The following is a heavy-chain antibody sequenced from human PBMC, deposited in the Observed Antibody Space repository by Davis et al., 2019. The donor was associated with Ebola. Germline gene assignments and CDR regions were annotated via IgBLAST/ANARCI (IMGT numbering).Heavy chain of an antibody. V-gene: IGHV3-53*01. CDR3: AKRALDP. J-gene: IGHJ5*02. Sequence: GESLKISCAASGFSVSSNYMIWVRQAPGKGLEWVSLLYSSGSTFYADSVKGRFIISRDNYENTLYLQMNSLRAEDTAVYYCAKRALDPWGQGTLVTVSS. CDR2: LYSSGST. CDR1: GFSVSSNY.